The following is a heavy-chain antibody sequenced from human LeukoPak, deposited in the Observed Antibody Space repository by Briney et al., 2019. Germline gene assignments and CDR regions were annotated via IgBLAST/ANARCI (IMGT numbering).Heavy chain of an antibody. CDR2: ISGSGGNT. V-gene: IGHV3-23*01. CDR3: ATEKGDSPDY. J-gene: IGHJ4*02. CDR1: GFTFSNYA. Sequence: GGSLRLSCAASGFTFSNYALSWVRQAPGKGLEWVSGISGSGGNTYHADSVKGRFTISRDNSKNTLYVQMNNLRAEDTAVYYCATEKGDSPDYWGQGTLVTVSS. D-gene: IGHD2-21*01.